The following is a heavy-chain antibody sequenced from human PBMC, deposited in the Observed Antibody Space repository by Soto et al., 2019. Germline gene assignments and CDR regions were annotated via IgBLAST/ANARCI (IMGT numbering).Heavy chain of an antibody. V-gene: IGHV4-59*01. CDR3: ARYRREAVAGYTLDN. J-gene: IGHJ4*02. Sequence: SETLSLTCTVSGGSISSNSWTWIRQPPGKGLEWIGYVYNSGSTNYNPSLKSRVTISEDTSKSQFSLKVNSMTAADTAVYYCARYRREAVAGYTLDNWGQGMLVTVSS. CDR2: VYNSGST. CDR1: GGSISSNS. D-gene: IGHD6-13*01.